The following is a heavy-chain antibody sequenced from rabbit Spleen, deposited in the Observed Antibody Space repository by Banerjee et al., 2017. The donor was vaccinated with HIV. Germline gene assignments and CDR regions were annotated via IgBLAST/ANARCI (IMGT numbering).Heavy chain of an antibody. CDR1: GFSLNSGYD. CDR3: ARYDNSIGDLDL. Sequence: QSLEESGGGLVKPGASLTLTCKASGFSLNSGYDMCWVRQAPGKGLEWIGCIYGGSSGNTYYATWAKGRFTISKTSSTTVTLQMNSLTAADTATYFCARYDNSIGDLDLWGPGTLVTVS. CDR2: IYGGSSGNT. J-gene: IGHJ4*01. V-gene: IGHV1S40*01. D-gene: IGHD2-1*01.